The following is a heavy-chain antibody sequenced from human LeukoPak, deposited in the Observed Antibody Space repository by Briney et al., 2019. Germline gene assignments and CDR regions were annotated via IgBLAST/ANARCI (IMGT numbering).Heavy chain of an antibody. J-gene: IGHJ4*02. CDR2: INPSGGST. V-gene: IGHV1-46*01. D-gene: IGHD1-26*01. CDR1: GYTFTSYY. CDR3: ARSTVGAPFDY. Sequence: ASVKVSCKASGYTFTSYYMHWVRQAPGQGLEWMGIINPSGGSTSYAQKFQGRVTMTTDTSTSTAYMELRSLRSDDTAVYYCARSTVGAPFDYWGQGTLVTVSS.